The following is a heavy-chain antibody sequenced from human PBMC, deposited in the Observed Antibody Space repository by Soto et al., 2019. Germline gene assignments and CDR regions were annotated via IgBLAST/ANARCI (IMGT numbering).Heavy chain of an antibody. CDR1: GGSISSYY. V-gene: IGHV4-59*01. Sequence: SETLSLTCTVSGGSISSYYWSWIRQPPGKGLEWIGYIYYSGSTNYNPSLKSRVTISVDTSKNQFSLKLSSVTAADTAVYYCAREILTGYYFDPWGQGTLVTVSS. CDR3: AREILTGYYFDP. J-gene: IGHJ5*02. D-gene: IGHD3-9*01. CDR2: IYYSGST.